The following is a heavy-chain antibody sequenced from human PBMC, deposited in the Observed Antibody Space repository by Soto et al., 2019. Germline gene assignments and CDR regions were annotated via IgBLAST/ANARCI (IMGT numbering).Heavy chain of an antibody. CDR3: ARDPVAYCGGDCRTFDY. J-gene: IGHJ4*02. CDR1: GFTFSSYW. CDR2: IKQDGSEK. V-gene: IGHV3-7*01. D-gene: IGHD2-21*02. Sequence: GGSLRLSCAASGFTFSSYWMSWVRQAPGKGLEWVANIKQDGSEKYYVDSVKGRFTISRDNAKNSLYLQMNSLRAEDTAVYYCARDPVAYCGGDCRTFDYWGQGTLVTVSS.